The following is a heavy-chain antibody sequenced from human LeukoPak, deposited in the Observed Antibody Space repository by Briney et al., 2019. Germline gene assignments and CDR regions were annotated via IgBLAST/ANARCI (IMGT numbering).Heavy chain of an antibody. J-gene: IGHJ4*02. V-gene: IGHV1-46*01. D-gene: IGHD2-2*01. CDR2: INPSGGST. Sequence: ASVKVSCKASGYTFTSYYMHWVRQAPGQGLEWMGIINPSGGSTSYAQKFQGRVTMTRDTSTSTVYMELSSLRSEDTAVYYCARVGCSSTSCYAPIDYWGQGTLVTVSS. CDR3: ARVGCSSTSCYAPIDY. CDR1: GYTFTSYY.